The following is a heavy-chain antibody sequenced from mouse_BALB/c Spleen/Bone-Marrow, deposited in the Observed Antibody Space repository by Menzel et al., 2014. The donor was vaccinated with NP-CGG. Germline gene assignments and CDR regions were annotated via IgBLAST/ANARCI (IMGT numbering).Heavy chain of an antibody. CDR2: IDPYNGGT. D-gene: IGHD2-10*02. V-gene: IGHV1S135*01. J-gene: IGHJ3*01. CDR3: ARAGYGNYEAWFAY. Sequence: QLQESGPELVKPGASVKVSCKASGYSFTDYNMYWVKQSHGKSLEWIGYIDPYNGGTSYNQRFKGKATLTVDKSSSTAFMHLNSLTSEDSAVYYCARAGYGNYEAWFAYWGQGTLVTVSA. CDR1: GYSFTDYN.